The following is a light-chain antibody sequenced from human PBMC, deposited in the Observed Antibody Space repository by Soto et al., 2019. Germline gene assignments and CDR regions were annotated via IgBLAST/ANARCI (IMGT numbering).Light chain of an antibody. Sequence: QSALTQPASVSGSPGQSITISCTGTSSDVGGYNYVSWYQQHPGKAPKLMIYDVSNRPSGVSNRFSGSKSGNTASLTISGLQAEDEAEYYCSSYTSTNTVVVGGGTKLTVL. CDR1: SSDVGGYNY. CDR2: DVS. J-gene: IGLJ2*01. CDR3: SSYTSTNTVV. V-gene: IGLV2-14*03.